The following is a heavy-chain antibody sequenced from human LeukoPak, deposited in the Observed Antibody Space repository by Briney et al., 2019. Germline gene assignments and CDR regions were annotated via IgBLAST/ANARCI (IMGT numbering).Heavy chain of an antibody. CDR1: GFSLSSFT. CDR2: IKQDGSEK. D-gene: IGHD3-22*01. V-gene: IGHV3-7*03. J-gene: IGHJ1*01. CDR3: AKADPGYYYGYFQH. Sequence: GGSLRLSCAASGFSLSSFTMNWVRQAPGKGLEWVANIKQDGSEKYYVDSVKGRFTISRDNAKNSLYLQMNSLRAEDTAVYYCAKADPGYYYGYFQHWGQGTLVTVSS.